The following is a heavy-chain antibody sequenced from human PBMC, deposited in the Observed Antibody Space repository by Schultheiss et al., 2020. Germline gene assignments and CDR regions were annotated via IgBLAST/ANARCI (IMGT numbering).Heavy chain of an antibody. D-gene: IGHD6-19*01. CDR3: AMSPYSSGWYDWYFDL. V-gene: IGHV1-8*02. J-gene: IGHJ2*01. CDR1: GGTFSSYA. CDR2: MNPNSGNT. Sequence: ASVKVSCKASGGTFSSYAISWVRQAPGQGLEWMGWMNPNSGNTGYAQKFQGRVTMTRNTSISTAYMELSSLRSEDTAVYYCAMSPYSSGWYDWYFDLWGRGTLGTVSS.